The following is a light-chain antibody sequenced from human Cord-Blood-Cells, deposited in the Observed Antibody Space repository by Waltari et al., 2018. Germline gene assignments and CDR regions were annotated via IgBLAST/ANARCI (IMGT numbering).Light chain of an antibody. Sequence: DIQMTQSPSSLSASVGDRVTITYQASQDISNYLNWYQQKPGKAPQLLIYDASNLETGVPSRFSGSGSGTDFTFTISSLQPEDIATYYCQQYDNLPYTFGQGTKLEIK. CDR2: DAS. V-gene: IGKV1-33*01. CDR1: QDISNY. CDR3: QQYDNLPYT. J-gene: IGKJ2*01.